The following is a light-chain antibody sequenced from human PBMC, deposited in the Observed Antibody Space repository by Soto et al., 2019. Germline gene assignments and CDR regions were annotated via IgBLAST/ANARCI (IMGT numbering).Light chain of an antibody. CDR1: QSVGTY. CDR2: GAS. V-gene: IGKV3-15*01. J-gene: IGKJ1*01. CDR3: QQYNDWPRT. Sequence: EIVMTQSPATLSVSPGERATLSCRASQSVGTYLAWYQQKPGQAPRLLIYGASTRAAGISPRFSGGGSGTEFTLTISSLQSEDFAVYYCQQYNDWPRTFGQGXKV.